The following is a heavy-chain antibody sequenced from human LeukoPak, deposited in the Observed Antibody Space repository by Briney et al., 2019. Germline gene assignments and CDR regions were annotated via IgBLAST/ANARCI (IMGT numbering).Heavy chain of an antibody. J-gene: IGHJ4*02. D-gene: IGHD3-10*01. CDR2: VYSGGNT. CDR3: VKDGSGSYYTYYFDY. CDR1: GFTVSSDY. Sequence: GGSLRLSCTASGFTVSSDYMSWVRQAPGKGLEWVSVVYSGGNTYYADSVRGRFTISRDNSKNTLYLQMSSLRAEDTAVYYCVKDGSGSYYTYYFDYWGQGTLVTVSS. V-gene: IGHV3-66*01.